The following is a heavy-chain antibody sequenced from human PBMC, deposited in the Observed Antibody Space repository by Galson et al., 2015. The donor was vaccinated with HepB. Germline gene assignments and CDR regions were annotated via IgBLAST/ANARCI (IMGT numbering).Heavy chain of an antibody. CDR3: AGGPAWGY. D-gene: IGHD2-2*01. J-gene: IGHJ4*02. CDR1: GFSFIDYH. CDR2: ISASGSII. V-gene: IGHV3-11*01. Sequence: SLRLSCAASGFSFIDYHMSWVRQAPGKGLEWVSHISASGSIIYYADSVKGRFTISRDNTRNSLYLHMNSLRADDTAIYFCAGGPAWGYWGQGSLVTVSS.